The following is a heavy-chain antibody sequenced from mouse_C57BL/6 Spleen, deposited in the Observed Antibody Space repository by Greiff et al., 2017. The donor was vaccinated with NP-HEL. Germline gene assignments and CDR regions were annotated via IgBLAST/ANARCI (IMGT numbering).Heavy chain of an antibody. V-gene: IGHV5-6*01. Sequence: EVNLVESGGDLVKPGGSLKLSCAASGFTFSSYGMSWVRQTPDKRLEWVATISSGGSYTYYPDSVKGRFTISRDNAKNTLYLQMSSLKSEDTAMYYCARHGSYDYDGAWFAYWGQGTLVTVSA. CDR2: ISSGGSYT. J-gene: IGHJ3*01. D-gene: IGHD2-4*01. CDR1: GFTFSSYG. CDR3: ARHGSYDYDGAWFAY.